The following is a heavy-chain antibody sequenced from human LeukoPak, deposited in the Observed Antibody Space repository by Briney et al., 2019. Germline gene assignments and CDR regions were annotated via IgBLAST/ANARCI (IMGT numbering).Heavy chain of an antibody. CDR2: INPSGGST. J-gene: IGHJ6*03. CDR1: GGTFSSYA. D-gene: IGHD3-10*01. CDR3: ARGRVGTMVRGDDYYYMDV. V-gene: IGHV1-46*01. Sequence: ASVKVSCTASGGTFSSYAISWVRQAPGQGLEWMGIINPSGGSTSYAQKFQGRVTMTRDTSTSTVYMELSSLRSEDTAVYYCARGRVGTMVRGDDYYYMDVWGKGTTVTVSS.